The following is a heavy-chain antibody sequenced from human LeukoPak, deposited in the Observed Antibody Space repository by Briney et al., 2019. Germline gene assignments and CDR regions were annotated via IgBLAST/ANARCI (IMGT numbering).Heavy chain of an antibody. Sequence: GGSLRLSCSASGFTFSSYAMHWVRQAPGKGLEYVSAISSNGGSTYYADSMKGRFTISRDNSKNTLYLQMSSLRAEDTAVYYCVKGVEGAMVFGGDYWGQGTLVTASS. CDR2: ISSNGGST. CDR3: VKGVEGAMVFGGDY. D-gene: IGHD3/OR15-3a*01. CDR1: GFTFSSYA. J-gene: IGHJ4*02. V-gene: IGHV3-64D*06.